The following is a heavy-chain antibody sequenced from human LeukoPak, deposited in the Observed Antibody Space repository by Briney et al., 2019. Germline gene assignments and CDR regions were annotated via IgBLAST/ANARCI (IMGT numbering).Heavy chain of an antibody. J-gene: IGHJ5*02. CDR1: GFTFSSYA. D-gene: IGHD3-9*01. CDR3: ARDPTRGYDILTGLSP. CDR2: ISYDGSNK. V-gene: IGHV3-30*04. Sequence: GRSLRLSCAASGFTFSSYAMHWVRQAPGKGLERVAVISYDGSNKYYADSVKGRFTISRDNSKNTLYLQMNSLRAEDTAVYYCARDPTRGYDILTGLSPWGQGTLVTVSS.